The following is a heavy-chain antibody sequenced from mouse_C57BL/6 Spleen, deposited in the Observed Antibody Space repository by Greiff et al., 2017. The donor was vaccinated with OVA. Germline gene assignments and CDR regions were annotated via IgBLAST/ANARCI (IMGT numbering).Heavy chain of an antibody. CDR1: GYAFSSSW. J-gene: IGHJ2*01. Sequence: VQLQQSGPELVKPGASVKISCKASGYAFSSSWMNWVKQRPGKGLEWIGRIYPGDGDTNYNGKFKGKATLTADKSSSTAYMQLSSLTSEDSAVYFCARGGYGNDYWGQGTTLTVSS. CDR3: ARGGYGNDY. D-gene: IGHD2-10*02. V-gene: IGHV1-82*01. CDR2: IYPGDGDT.